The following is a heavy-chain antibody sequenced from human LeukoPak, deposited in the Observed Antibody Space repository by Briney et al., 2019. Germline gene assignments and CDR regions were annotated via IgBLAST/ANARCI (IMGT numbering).Heavy chain of an antibody. D-gene: IGHD5-18*01. V-gene: IGHV4-30-2*01. CDR1: GGSISSGDYS. J-gene: IGHJ4*02. CDR3: ARDGGYGHYDY. CDR2: IYHSGRT. Sequence: SQTLSLTCAVSGGSISSGDYSWSWIRQPPGKGLEWIGYIYHSGRTFYNPSLKSRVTISVDTSKNQISLEATSVTAADTAAYYCARDGGYGHYDYWGRGTLVTVSS.